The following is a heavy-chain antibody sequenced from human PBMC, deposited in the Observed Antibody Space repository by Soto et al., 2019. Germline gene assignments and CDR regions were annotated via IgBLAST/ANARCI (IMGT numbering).Heavy chain of an antibody. V-gene: IGHV3-30*18. D-gene: IGHD6-19*01. CDR3: AKSSGWYGDYFDY. Sequence: GGSLRLSCAASGFTFSSYGMHWVRQAPGKGLEWVAVISYDGSNKYYADSVKGRFTISRDNSKNTLYLQMNSLRAEDTAVYYCAKSSGWYGDYFDYWGQGTLVTVSS. CDR1: GFTFSSYG. CDR2: ISYDGSNK. J-gene: IGHJ4*02.